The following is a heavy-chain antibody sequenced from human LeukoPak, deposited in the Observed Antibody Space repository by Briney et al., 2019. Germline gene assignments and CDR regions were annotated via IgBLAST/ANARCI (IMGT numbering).Heavy chain of an antibody. V-gene: IGHV4-61*08. CDR3: ARANYYDSSGYYYAYDY. CDR2: IYYSGST. J-gene: IGHJ4*02. D-gene: IGHD3-22*01. Sequence: SETLSLTCTVSGGSISSGDYYWSWIRQPPGKGLEWIGYIYYSGSTNYNPSLKGRVTISVDTSKNQFSLKLSSVTAADTAVYYCARANYYDSSGYYYAYDYWGQGTLVTVSS. CDR1: GGSISSGDYY.